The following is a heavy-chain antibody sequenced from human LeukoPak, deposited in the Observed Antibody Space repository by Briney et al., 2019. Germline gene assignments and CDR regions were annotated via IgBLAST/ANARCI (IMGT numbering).Heavy chain of an antibody. J-gene: IGHJ4*02. Sequence: GGSLRLSCAASGFTFSSYSMNWVRQAPGKGLEWVSSISSSSSYIYYADSVKGRFTISRDNAKNSLYLQMNSLRAEDTAVYYCARESGSYPWDSLYFDYWGQGTLVTVSS. CDR2: ISSSSSYI. CDR3: ARESGSYPWDSLYFDY. CDR1: GFTFSSYS. D-gene: IGHD1-26*01. V-gene: IGHV3-21*01.